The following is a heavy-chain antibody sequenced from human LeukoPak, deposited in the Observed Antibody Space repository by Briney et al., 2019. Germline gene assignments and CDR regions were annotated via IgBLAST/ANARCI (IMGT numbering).Heavy chain of an antibody. V-gene: IGHV3-30*18. D-gene: IGHD6-19*01. CDR2: ISYDGTDK. Sequence: GGSLRLSCAASGFAFSSYGMHWARQAPGKGLEWVALISYDGTDKYYADSVKGRFAISRDNSENTLYLQMNTLRPEDTAVYYCAKRIFDFAVAGEENFDLWGRGTLVTVSS. J-gene: IGHJ2*01. CDR3: AKRIFDFAVAGEENFDL. CDR1: GFAFSSYG.